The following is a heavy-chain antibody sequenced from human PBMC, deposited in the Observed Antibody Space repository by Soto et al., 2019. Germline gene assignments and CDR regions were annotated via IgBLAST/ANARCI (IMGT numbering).Heavy chain of an antibody. D-gene: IGHD2-2*01. V-gene: IGHV1-2*04. Sequence: ASVKVSCRASGYTFTGYYMHWVRQAPGQGLEWMGWINPNSGGTNYAQKFQGWVTMTRDTSISTAYMELSRLRSDDTAVYYCARGYCSSTSCYRDVWGKGTTVTV. CDR2: INPNSGGT. J-gene: IGHJ6*03. CDR1: GYTFTGYY. CDR3: ARGYCSSTSCYRDV.